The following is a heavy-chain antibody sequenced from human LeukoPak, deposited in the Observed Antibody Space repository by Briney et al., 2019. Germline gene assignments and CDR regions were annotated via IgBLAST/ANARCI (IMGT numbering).Heavy chain of an antibody. V-gene: IGHV3-23*01. CDR2: ISGSGGST. CDR3: ARGRHRVYYYSYMDV. Sequence: GGSLRLSCAASGFTFSAYPMSWVRQAPGEGLEWVSAISGSGGSTYYADSVKGRFTISRDSSKNTLYLQMNSLRAEDTAVYYCARGRHRVYYYSYMDVWGKGTTVTVSS. J-gene: IGHJ6*03. CDR1: GFTFSAYP.